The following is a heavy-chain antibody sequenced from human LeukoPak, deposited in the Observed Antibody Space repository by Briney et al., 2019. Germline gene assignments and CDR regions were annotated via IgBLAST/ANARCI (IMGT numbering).Heavy chain of an antibody. V-gene: IGHV3-23*01. Sequence: GGSLRLSCVASGFTFSSYAMSWVRQAPGKGLEWVSGISGTGGSTYYADSVKGRFTISRDNSKNTLYLQMNSLRAEDTAVYYCAKSVAAAGTSYYWGQGTLVTVSS. CDR3: AKSVAAAGTSYY. J-gene: IGHJ4*02. D-gene: IGHD6-13*01. CDR1: GFTFSSYA. CDR2: ISGTGGST.